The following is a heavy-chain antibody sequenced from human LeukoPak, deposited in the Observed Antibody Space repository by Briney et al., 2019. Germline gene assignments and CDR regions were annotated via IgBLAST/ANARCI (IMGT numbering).Heavy chain of an antibody. V-gene: IGHV4-4*07. CDR2: IYTSGST. CDR3: ARDEGSGRFDWFDP. D-gene: IGHD3-10*01. Sequence: SETLSLTCTVCGGTISSYYWSWIPQPAGKGLGWIGRIYTSGSTNYNPSLKSRVTMSVDTSKNQFSLKLSSVTAADTAVYYCARDEGSGRFDWFDPWGQGTLVTVSS. CDR1: GGTISSYY. J-gene: IGHJ5*02.